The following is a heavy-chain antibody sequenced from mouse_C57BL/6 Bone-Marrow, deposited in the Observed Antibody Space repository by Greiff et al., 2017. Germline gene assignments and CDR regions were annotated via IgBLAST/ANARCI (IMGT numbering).Heavy chain of an antibody. J-gene: IGHJ1*03. CDR3: ARAVYFDVDV. V-gene: IGHV1-54*01. CDR2: INPGSGGT. CDR1: GYAFTNYL. Sequence: QVQLQQSGAELVRPGTSVKVSCKASGYAFTNYLIEWVKQRPGQGLEWIGVINPGSGGTNYNEKFKGKATLTADKSSSTAYMQLSSLTSEDSAVYFRARAVYFDVDVWGTGTTVTVTS.